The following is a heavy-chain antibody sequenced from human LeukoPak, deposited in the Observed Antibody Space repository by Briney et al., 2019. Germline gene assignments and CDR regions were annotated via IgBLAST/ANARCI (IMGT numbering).Heavy chain of an antibody. J-gene: IGHJ4*02. CDR3: ARHRKQQLFGARPPTYFDY. Sequence: SETLSLTCAVYGGSFSGYYWSWIRQTPGKGLEWIGEINHSGSTNYNPSLKSRVTISVDTSKNQFSLKLSSVTAADTAVYYCARHRKQQLFGARPPTYFDYWGQGTLVTVSS. D-gene: IGHD6-13*01. V-gene: IGHV4-34*01. CDR1: GGSFSGYY. CDR2: INHSGST.